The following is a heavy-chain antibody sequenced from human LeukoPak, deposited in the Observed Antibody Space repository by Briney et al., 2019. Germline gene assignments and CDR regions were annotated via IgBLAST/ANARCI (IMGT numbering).Heavy chain of an antibody. CDR2: IYSGGNT. CDR3: ARYCSGTCYSGFEY. V-gene: IGHV3-53*01. J-gene: IGHJ4*02. Sequence: GGSLRLSCAASGFTVSSNYMSWVRQAPGKGLEWVSVIYSGGNTYYADSVKGRFTISRDNSKNTLYLQMNSLRAEDTALYYCARYCSGTCYSGFEYWGQGTLVTVSS. CDR1: GFTVSSNY. D-gene: IGHD2-2*01.